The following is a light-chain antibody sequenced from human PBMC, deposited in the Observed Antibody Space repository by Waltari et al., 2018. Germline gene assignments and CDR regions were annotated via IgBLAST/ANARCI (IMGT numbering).Light chain of an antibody. CDR1: QGVSKY. CDR3: QKYESLPAT. CDR2: LAS. V-gene: IGKV3-20*01. J-gene: IGKJ1*01. Sequence: EIVLTQSPGSLSLSPGERATLSCRASQGVSKYLAWYQQKPGQAPRLLIYLASSRATGIPDRFSGSGYGTDFSLTISRLEPEDFAVYYCQKYESLPATFGQGTKVEIK.